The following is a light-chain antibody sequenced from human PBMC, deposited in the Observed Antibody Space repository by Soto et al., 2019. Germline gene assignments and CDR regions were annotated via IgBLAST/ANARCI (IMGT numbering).Light chain of an antibody. V-gene: IGLV1-40*01. CDR1: SSNIGAGYD. J-gene: IGLJ1*01. Sequence: QSVLTQPPSVSGAPGQTITISCTGSSSNIGAGYDVHWYQQLPGRAPKLLIYGNNNRPSGVPDRFSGSKSGTSVSLAITGLRGEDEAEYYCSSYTNINTRACVFGTGTKLTVL. CDR2: GNN. CDR3: SSYTNINTRACV.